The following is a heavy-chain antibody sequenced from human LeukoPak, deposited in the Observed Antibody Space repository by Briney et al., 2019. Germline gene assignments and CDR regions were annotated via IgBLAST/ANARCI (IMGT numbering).Heavy chain of an antibody. D-gene: IGHD3-3*01. CDR1: GFTFSNYW. J-gene: IGHJ4*02. V-gene: IGHV3-74*01. CDR3: LGHYGDY. CDR2: INTDGSST. Sequence: GGSLRLSCAASGFTFSNYWMHWVRQAPGKGLVWVSRINTDGSSTSYEDSVKGRFTISRDNAKNTLYLQMNSLRAEDTAVYYCLGHYGDYWGQGTLLTVSS.